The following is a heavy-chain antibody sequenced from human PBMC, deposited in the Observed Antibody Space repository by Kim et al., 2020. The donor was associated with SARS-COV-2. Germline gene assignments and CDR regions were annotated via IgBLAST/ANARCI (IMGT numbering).Heavy chain of an antibody. Sequence: SETLSLTCTVSGGSIITYYWSWIRQPPGKGLEWIGYMSYSGSTNYNPSLKSRVTISVDTSKNQFSLKLSSVTAADTAVYYCARMRGYCNGTSCSDFDYWGQGTLVTVSS. CDR2: MSYSGST. CDR3: ARMRGYCNGTSCSDFDY. J-gene: IGHJ4*02. D-gene: IGHD2-2*01. V-gene: IGHV4-59*08. CDR1: GGSIITYY.